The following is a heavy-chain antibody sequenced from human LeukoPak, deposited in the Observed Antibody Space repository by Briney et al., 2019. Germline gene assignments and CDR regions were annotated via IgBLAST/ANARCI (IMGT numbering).Heavy chain of an antibody. CDR1: GFTFSSYW. D-gene: IGHD3-22*01. CDR2: INSDGSST. J-gene: IGHJ5*02. V-gene: IGHV3-74*01. Sequence: QPGGSLRLSCAASGFTFSSYWMHWVRQAPGKGLVWVSRINSDGSSTSYADSVKGRFTISRDNAKNTLYLQMNSLRAEDTAVYYCACSGYPFNWFDPWGQGTLVTVSS. CDR3: ACSGYPFNWFDP.